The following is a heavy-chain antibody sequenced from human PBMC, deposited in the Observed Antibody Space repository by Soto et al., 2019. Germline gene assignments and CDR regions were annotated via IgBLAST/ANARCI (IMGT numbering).Heavy chain of an antibody. V-gene: IGHV3-30*18. Sequence: GGSLRLSCAASGFTFSSYGMHWVRQAPGKGLEWVAVISYDGSNKYYADSVKGRFTISRDNSKNTLYLQMNSLRAEDTAVYYCAKDRTVSHYDFWSGQTDYYYYGMDVWGQGTTVTVSS. D-gene: IGHD3-3*01. J-gene: IGHJ6*02. CDR3: AKDRTVSHYDFWSGQTDYYYYGMDV. CDR2: ISYDGSNK. CDR1: GFTFSSYG.